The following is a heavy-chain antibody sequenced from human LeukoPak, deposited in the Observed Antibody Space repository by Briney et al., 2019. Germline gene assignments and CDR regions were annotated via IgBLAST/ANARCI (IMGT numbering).Heavy chain of an antibody. Sequence: WGSLRLSCAASGFTFSSYAMNWVRQAPGKGLEWVSSISSSSSYIYYADSVKGRFTISRDNAKNSLYLQMNSLRAEDTAVYYCARDMSLPTAATNWFDPWGQGTLVTVSS. CDR3: ARDMSLPTAATNWFDP. V-gene: IGHV3-21*01. CDR2: ISSSSSYI. D-gene: IGHD6-13*01. J-gene: IGHJ5*02. CDR1: GFTFSSYA.